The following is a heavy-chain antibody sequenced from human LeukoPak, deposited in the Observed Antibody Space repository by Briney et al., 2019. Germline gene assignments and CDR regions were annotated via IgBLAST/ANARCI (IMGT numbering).Heavy chain of an antibody. CDR2: INPNSGGT. V-gene: IGHV1-2*06. D-gene: IGHD1-26*01. J-gene: IGHJ3*02. CDR3: AARWGATLGALYAFDI. Sequence: WASVKVSCKASGYTFTGYYMHWVRQAPGQGLEWMGRINPNSGGTNYAQKFQGRVTMTRDTSISTAYMELSRLRSDDTAVYYCAARWGATLGALYAFDIWGQGTMVTVSS. CDR1: GYTFTGYY.